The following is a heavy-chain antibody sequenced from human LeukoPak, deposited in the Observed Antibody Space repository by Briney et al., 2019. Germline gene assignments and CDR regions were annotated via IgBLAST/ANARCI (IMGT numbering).Heavy chain of an antibody. Sequence: GSLRLSCAASGFTVSSNYMSWVRQAPGKGLEWVAVIWYDGSNKYYADSVKGRFTISRDNSKNTLYLQMNSLRAEDTAVYYCAREGYYYDSSGRGYFQHWGQGTLVTVSS. D-gene: IGHD3-22*01. V-gene: IGHV3-33*08. CDR1: GFTVSSNY. CDR2: IWYDGSNK. J-gene: IGHJ1*01. CDR3: AREGYYYDSSGRGYFQH.